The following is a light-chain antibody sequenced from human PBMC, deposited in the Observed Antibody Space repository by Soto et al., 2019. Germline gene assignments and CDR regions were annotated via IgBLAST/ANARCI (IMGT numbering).Light chain of an antibody. Sequence: EIVMTQSPATLSVSPGERATLSCRASQSVSSSYLAWYQQKPGQAPRLLIYGASSRATGIPDRFSGSGSGTEFTLTISSLQSEDFAVYYCQQYNNWPPWTFGQGTKVDI. CDR1: QSVSSSY. V-gene: IGKV3D-15*01. CDR2: GAS. CDR3: QQYNNWPPWT. J-gene: IGKJ1*01.